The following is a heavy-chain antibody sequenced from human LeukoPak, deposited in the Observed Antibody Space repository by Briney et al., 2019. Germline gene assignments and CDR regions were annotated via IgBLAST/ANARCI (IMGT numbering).Heavy chain of an antibody. CDR3: ARVRRYSGYNYFDAFDN. CDR1: GYTFTGFG. Sequence: ASVKVSCKASGYTFTGFGFSWVRQAPGQGLEWMGWISTYNGDTRHAQKFQDRVTMTTDTSASTAYMELRSLRSDDTAVYYCARVRRYSGYNYFDAFDNWGQGTMVTVSS. D-gene: IGHD5-12*01. J-gene: IGHJ3*02. CDR2: ISTYNGDT. V-gene: IGHV1-18*01.